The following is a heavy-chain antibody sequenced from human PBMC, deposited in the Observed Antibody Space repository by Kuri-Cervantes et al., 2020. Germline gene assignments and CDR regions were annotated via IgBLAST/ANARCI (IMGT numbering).Heavy chain of an antibody. CDR3: AKALTAVVVPAASDY. CDR1: GFTFSDYY. V-gene: IGHV3-30*18. D-gene: IGHD2-2*01. J-gene: IGHJ4*02. CDR2: ISYDGSNK. Sequence: LPLTCAASGFTFSDYYMSWIRQAPGKGLEWVAVISYDGSNKYYADSVKGRFTISRDNSKNTLYLQMNSLRAEDTAVYYCAKALTAVVVPAASDYWGQGTLVTVSS.